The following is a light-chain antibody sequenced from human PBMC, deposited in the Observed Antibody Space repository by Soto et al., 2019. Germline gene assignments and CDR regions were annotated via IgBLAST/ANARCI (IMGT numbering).Light chain of an antibody. Sequence: QSALTQPASVSGSLGQAITISCTGSNRDIGAYNLVSWYQQYPDTAPKLIIYEVRNRPSGVYYRFTGSRSGNTASLTISALQADDESTFYCSSYTTTSPLLFGGGTKVTVL. V-gene: IGLV2-14*01. CDR2: EVR. CDR1: NRDIGAYNL. J-gene: IGLJ3*02. CDR3: SSYTTTSPLL.